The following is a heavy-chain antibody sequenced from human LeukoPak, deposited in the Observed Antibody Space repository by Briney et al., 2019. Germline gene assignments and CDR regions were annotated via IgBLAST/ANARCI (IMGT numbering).Heavy chain of an antibody. J-gene: IGHJ4*02. Sequence: GGSLRLSCAASGLTFSSYAMSWVRQAPGKGLEWVSAISGSGGSTYYADSVKGRFTISRDNSKDTLYLQMNSLRAEDTAVYYCAKDRSGWRGDFDYWGQGTLVTVSS. D-gene: IGHD6-19*01. CDR2: ISGSGGST. V-gene: IGHV3-23*01. CDR3: AKDRSGWRGDFDY. CDR1: GLTFSSYA.